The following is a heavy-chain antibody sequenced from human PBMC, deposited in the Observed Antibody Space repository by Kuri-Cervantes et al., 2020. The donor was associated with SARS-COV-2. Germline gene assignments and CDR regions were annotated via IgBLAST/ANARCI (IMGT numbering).Heavy chain of an antibody. CDR2: IYYSGST. V-gene: IGHV4-39*07. D-gene: IGHD2-15*01. CDR3: ARDFGYCSGGSCSEDAFDI. CDR1: GGSISSSSYY. J-gene: IGHJ3*02. Sequence: GSLRLSCTVSGGSISSSSYYWGWIRQPPGKGLEWIGSIYYSGSTNYNPSLKSRVTISVDTSKNQFSLKLSSVTAADTAAYYCARDFGYCSGGSCSEDAFDIWGQGQWSPSPQ.